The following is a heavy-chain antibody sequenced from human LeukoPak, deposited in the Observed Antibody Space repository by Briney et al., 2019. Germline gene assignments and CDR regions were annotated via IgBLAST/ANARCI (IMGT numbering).Heavy chain of an antibody. D-gene: IGHD3-10*01. CDR2: IKQDGSEK. V-gene: IGHV3-7*01. J-gene: IGHJ4*02. CDR1: GFTLRSYW. CDR3: ARENRGSGYFDY. Sequence: PGGSLRLSCAASGFTLRSYWMSWVRQAPGKGLEWVANIKQDGSEKYYVDSVKGRFTISRDNAKNSLYLQMNSLRAEDTAVYYCARENRGSGYFDYWGQGTLVTVSS.